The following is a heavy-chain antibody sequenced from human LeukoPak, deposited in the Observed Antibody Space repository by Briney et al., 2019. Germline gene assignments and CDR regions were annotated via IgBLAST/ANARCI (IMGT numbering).Heavy chain of an antibody. D-gene: IGHD1-14*01. V-gene: IGHV7-4-1*02. J-gene: IGHJ4*02. CDR2: INTNTGNP. Sequence: ASVKVSCKAPGYTFTDYFMNWVRQAPGQGLEWMGWINTNTGNPTYAQGFTGRFVFSLDTSVSTAYLQISSLKTEDTAVYYCARDRTLFDYWGQGTLVTVSS. CDR1: GYTFTDYF. CDR3: ARDRTLFDY.